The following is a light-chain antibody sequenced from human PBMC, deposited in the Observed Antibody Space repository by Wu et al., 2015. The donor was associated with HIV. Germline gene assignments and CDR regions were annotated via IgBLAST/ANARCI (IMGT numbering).Light chain of an antibody. V-gene: IGKV1-39*01. CDR3: QQSYSSLSWT. CDR2: TAS. Sequence: DIQMTQSPPSLSASVGDRVTITCRASQSISSYLNWYPQKPGKAPKLLIYTASSLQSGVPSRFSGSGSGTDFTLTISSLQPEDFATYYCQQSYSSLSWTFGQGTKVEIK. CDR1: QSISSY. J-gene: IGKJ1*01.